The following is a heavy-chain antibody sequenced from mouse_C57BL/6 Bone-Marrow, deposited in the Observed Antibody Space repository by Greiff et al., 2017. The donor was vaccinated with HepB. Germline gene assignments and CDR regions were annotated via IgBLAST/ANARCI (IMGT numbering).Heavy chain of an antibody. CDR3: AREGYGSNPSCYYAMDY. Sequence: QVQLQQSGPELVKPGASVKLSCKASGYTFTSYDINWVKQRPGQGLEWIGWIYPRDGSTKYNEKFKGKATLTVDTSSSTAYMELHSLTSEDTAVYFCAREGYGSNPSCYYAMDYWGQGTSVTVSS. V-gene: IGHV1-85*01. CDR1: GYTFTSYD. J-gene: IGHJ4*01. D-gene: IGHD1-1*01. CDR2: IYPRDGST.